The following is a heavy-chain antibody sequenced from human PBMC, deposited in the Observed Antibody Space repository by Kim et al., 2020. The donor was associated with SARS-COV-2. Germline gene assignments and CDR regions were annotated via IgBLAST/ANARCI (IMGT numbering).Heavy chain of an antibody. V-gene: IGHV3-11*01. Sequence: GGSLRLSCAVSGFTFSDYHMSWIRLAPGKGLEWVSYISGSGNTIYYADSVKGRFTISRDNAKNSLYLQMNSLRAEDTAVYYCARRLLSGYLDYWGQGTLVTVSS. CDR3: ARRLLSGYLDY. CDR2: ISGSGNTI. CDR1: GFTFSDYH. J-gene: IGHJ4*02. D-gene: IGHD3-22*01.